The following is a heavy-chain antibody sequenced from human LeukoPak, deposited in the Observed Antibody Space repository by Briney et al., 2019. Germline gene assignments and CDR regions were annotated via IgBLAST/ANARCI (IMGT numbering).Heavy chain of an antibody. CDR3: AGGDRSSWYLYYFDY. Sequence: PGGSLRLSCAASGFTFSSYGMHWVRQAPGKGLEWVAFIRYDGSNKYYADSVKGRFTISRDNAKNSLYLQMNSLRAEDTAVYYCAGGDRSSWYLYYFDYWGQGTLVTVSS. J-gene: IGHJ4*02. V-gene: IGHV3-30*02. CDR1: GFTFSSYG. D-gene: IGHD6-13*01. CDR2: IRYDGSNK.